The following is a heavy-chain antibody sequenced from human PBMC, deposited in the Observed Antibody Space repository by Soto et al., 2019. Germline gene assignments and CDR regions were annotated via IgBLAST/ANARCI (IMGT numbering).Heavy chain of an antibody. D-gene: IGHD3-10*01. CDR1: GASIGSGSYS. Sequence: QLQLQESGSGLVRPSQTLSLTCTVSGASIGSGSYSWNWIRQPPGKGMEWIGYLHHSGDTYFNTSRRRRVSISVDRSNNQFSLKLISVTAADTAVYYCARFPLWFGELDYWGQGALVTVSS. CDR2: LHHSGDT. CDR3: ARFPLWFGELDY. V-gene: IGHV4-30-2*01. J-gene: IGHJ4*02.